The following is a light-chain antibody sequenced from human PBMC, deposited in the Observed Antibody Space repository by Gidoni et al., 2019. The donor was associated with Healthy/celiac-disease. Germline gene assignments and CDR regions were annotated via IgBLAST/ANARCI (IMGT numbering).Light chain of an antibody. CDR2: KAS. J-gene: IGKJ1*01. CDR1: QSISSW. CDR3: QQYNSYWP. V-gene: IGKV1-5*03. Sequence: DIHMTQSPSTLSASVGGRVTITCRASQSISSWLAWYQQKPGKAPKLLISKASSLESGVPSRFSGSGSGTEFPPTISSLPPDDFATYYCQQYNSYWPFGQGTKVEIK.